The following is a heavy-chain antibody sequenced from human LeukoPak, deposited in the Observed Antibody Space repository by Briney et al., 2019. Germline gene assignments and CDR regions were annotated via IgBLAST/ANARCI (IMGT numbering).Heavy chain of an antibody. CDR3: ARDREQQPLDY. J-gene: IGHJ4*02. V-gene: IGHV3-30-3*01. Sequence: GSLRLFCAASGFTFSSYAMHWVRQAPGQGLEWVAVISYDGSNKYYADSVKGRFTISRDNSKNTLYLQMNSLRAEDTAVYYCARDREQQPLDYWGQGTLVTVSS. CDR2: ISYDGSNK. CDR1: GFTFSSYA. D-gene: IGHD6-13*01.